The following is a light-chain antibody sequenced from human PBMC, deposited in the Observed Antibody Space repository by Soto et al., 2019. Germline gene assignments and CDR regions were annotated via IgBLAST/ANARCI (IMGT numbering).Light chain of an antibody. J-gene: IGLJ1*01. CDR3: SSYASTNNFV. CDR1: SSDVGGYNY. Sequence: QSVLTQPHSASGSPGQSVTISCTGTSSDVGGYNYVSWYQQHPGKAPKLMIYEVSKRPSGVPDRFSGSKSGNTASLTVSGLQAEDEADYYCSSYASTNNFVFGIATNVTVL. CDR2: EVS. V-gene: IGLV2-8*01.